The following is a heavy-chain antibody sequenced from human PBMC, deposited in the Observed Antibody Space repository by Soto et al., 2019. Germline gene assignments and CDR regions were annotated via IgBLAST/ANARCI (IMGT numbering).Heavy chain of an antibody. D-gene: IGHD6-19*01. CDR2: INHSGST. CDR1: GGSFIGYY. J-gene: IGHJ4*02. V-gene: IGHV4-34*01. CDR3: ARGDRSSRYFDY. Sequence: SETLSLTCAVYGGSFIGYYWIWIRQPPGKGLEWIGEINHSGSTNYNPSLKSRVTISVDTSKNQFSLKLSSVTAADTAVYYCARGDRSSRYFDYWGQGTLVTVSS.